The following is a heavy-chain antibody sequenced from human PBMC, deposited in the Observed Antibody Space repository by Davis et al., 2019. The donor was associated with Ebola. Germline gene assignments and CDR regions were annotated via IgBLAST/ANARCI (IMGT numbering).Heavy chain of an antibody. D-gene: IGHD5-24*01. J-gene: IGHJ4*02. Sequence: SETLSLTCTDSGGSISTYYWSWIRQSPEKGLEWIGYVFHPGTTNYNPSLKSRVTISVDTSKNQFSLKLSSVTAADTAVYYCARQGDGYTLVDFDYWGQGTLVTVSS. V-gene: IGHV4-59*08. CDR3: ARQGDGYTLVDFDY. CDR1: GGSISTYY. CDR2: VFHPGTT.